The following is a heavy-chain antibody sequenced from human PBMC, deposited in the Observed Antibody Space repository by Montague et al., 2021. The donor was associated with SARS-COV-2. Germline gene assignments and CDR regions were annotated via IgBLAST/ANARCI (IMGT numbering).Heavy chain of an antibody. CDR2: ICTSGTT. Sequence: TLSPTCTVSGGSISSPGYYWSWIRQPAGKGLEWIGRICTSGTTNYNPSLKSRVTISVDTSKNQFSLKLTSVTAADTAVYYCARFTAVTSSLDFWGQGTLVPVSS. CDR1: GGSISSPGYY. J-gene: IGHJ4*02. CDR3: ARFTAVTSSLDF. D-gene: IGHD4-17*01. V-gene: IGHV4-61*02.